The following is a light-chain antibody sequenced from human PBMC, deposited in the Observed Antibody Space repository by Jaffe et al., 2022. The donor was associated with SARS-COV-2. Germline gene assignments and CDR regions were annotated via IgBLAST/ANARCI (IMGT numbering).Light chain of an antibody. CDR3: QQSYSTLAWT. Sequence: DIQMTQSPSSLSASVGDRVNITCRASQSINRYLNWYQKKPGKAPKLLIYAASILQSGVPSRFSGSGSGTDFTLTISSLQPDDFATYYCQQSYSTLAWTFGQGTKVEIK. J-gene: IGKJ1*01. CDR2: AAS. CDR1: QSINRY. V-gene: IGKV1-39*01.